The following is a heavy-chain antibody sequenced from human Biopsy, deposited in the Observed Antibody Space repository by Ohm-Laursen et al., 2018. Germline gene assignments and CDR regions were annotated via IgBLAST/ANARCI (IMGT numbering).Heavy chain of an antibody. J-gene: IGHJ4*02. CDR1: GFIFSSYA. V-gene: IGHV3-30*18. Sequence: SLRLSCAASGFIFSSYAMHWVRQAPGKGLEWVAFISYDGSKKDYGDSVKGRFTISRDNSKNTLYLQMNNLRAEDTAVYYCAKIAFDSSGANTMRDYWGQGTLVTVFS. CDR3: AKIAFDSSGANTMRDY. CDR2: ISYDGSKK. D-gene: IGHD3-22*01.